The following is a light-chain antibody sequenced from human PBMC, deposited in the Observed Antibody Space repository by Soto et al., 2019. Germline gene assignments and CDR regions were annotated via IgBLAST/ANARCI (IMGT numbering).Light chain of an antibody. CDR2: GAS. V-gene: IGKV3-15*01. CDR3: QQYFEWPPMT. J-gene: IGKJ1*01. CDR1: ETVATN. Sequence: EVVMTQSPATLSASPGERATLSCWASETVATNLAWYQQKPGKAPRLLIYGASTRAAGISDRFRGSGSGTEFTLTISSLRSEDSGIYYCQQYFEWPPMTFGQGTKVEI.